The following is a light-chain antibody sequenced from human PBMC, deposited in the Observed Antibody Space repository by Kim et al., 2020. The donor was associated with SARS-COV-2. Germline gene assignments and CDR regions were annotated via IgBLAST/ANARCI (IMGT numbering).Light chain of an antibody. CDR1: QSVSSSY. V-gene: IGKV3-20*01. J-gene: IGKJ2*01. CDR2: GAS. Sequence: EIVLTQSPGTLSLSPGERATLSCRASQSVSSSYLAWYQQKPGQAPRLLIYGASSRATGIPDRFSGSGSGTDFTLTISRLEPEDFAVYYCQKYGSSFMYTWGQGKKLEI. CDR3: QKYGSSFMYT.